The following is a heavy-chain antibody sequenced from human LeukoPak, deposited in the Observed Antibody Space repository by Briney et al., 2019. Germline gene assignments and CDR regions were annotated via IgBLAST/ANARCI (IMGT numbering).Heavy chain of an antibody. J-gene: IGHJ4*02. CDR2: ISYEGSNE. D-gene: IGHD3-22*01. Sequence: GGSLRLSCAASGFTFSSYAMHWVRQAPGKGLEWVAVISYEGSNEYYADSVKGRFTISRDNSKNTLYLQMTSLSAEGTAVYYCAKDGIRYYYDSSGYYGDYWGQGTLVTVSS. V-gene: IGHV3-30*18. CDR3: AKDGIRYYYDSSGYYGDY. CDR1: GFTFSSYA.